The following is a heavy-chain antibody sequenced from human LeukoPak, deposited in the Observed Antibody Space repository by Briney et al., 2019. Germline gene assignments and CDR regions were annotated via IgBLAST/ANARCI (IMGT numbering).Heavy chain of an antibody. Sequence: SETLSLTCTVSGGSISSYYWSWIRQPPGKGLEWIGYISFSGSTYFNPSLKSRVTMSVDTSKNQFSLRLNSATATDTAVYYCARLGSVVVAIADAFDVWGQGTMVTVSS. CDR2: ISFSGST. J-gene: IGHJ3*01. D-gene: IGHD2-15*01. CDR3: ARLGSVVVAIADAFDV. V-gene: IGHV4-59*08. CDR1: GGSISSYY.